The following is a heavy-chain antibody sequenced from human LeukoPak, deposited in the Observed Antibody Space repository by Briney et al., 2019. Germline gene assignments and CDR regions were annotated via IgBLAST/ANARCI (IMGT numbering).Heavy chain of an antibody. CDR3: ARGTTMVRVNWFDP. V-gene: IGHV4-30-2*01. CDR2: IYHSGST. J-gene: IGHJ5*02. Sequence: SETLSLTCAVSGGSISSGGYSWSWIRQPPGKGLEGIGYIYHSGSTYYNPSLKSRGTISVDRSKYQFSLKLSSVTAAATAVYYCARGTTMVRVNWFDPWGQGTLVTVSS. D-gene: IGHD3-10*01. CDR1: GGSISSGGYS.